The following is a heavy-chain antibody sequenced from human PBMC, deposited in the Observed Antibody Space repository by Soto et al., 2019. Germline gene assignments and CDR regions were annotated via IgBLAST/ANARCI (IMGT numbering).Heavy chain of an antibody. V-gene: IGHV1-3*01. CDR1: GYTFISYS. CDR2: INAGNGNT. CDR3: ARDPGYSYGYN. J-gene: IGHJ4*02. D-gene: IGHD5-18*01. Sequence: APVKVSCKASGYTFISYSMNWVRQAPGQRLEWMGWINAGNGNTKYSQKFQGRVTITRDTSASTGYMELSSLRSEDTAVYYCARDPGYSYGYNWGQGTLVTVSS.